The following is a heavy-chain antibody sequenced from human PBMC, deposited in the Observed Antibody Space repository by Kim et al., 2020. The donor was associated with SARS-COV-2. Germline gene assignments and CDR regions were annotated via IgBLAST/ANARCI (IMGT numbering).Heavy chain of an antibody. J-gene: IGHJ4*02. V-gene: IGHV3-21*01. Sequence: YADPVKVRFTISRDNAKSTMYLKMNSLRAEDTAVYYCARDGAAAASPFDYWGQGTLVTVSS. CDR3: ARDGAAAASPFDY. D-gene: IGHD2-15*01.